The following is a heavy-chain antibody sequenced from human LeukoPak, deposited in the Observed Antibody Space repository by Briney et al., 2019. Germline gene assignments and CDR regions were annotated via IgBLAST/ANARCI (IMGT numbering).Heavy chain of an antibody. CDR3: ARDGTRRYMDV. D-gene: IGHD1-14*01. CDR2: IYTSGST. V-gene: IGHV4-61*02. Sequence: PSQTLSLTCTVSGGSISSGSYYWSWIRQPAGKGLEWIGRIYTSGSTNCNPSLKSRVTISVDTFKNQFSLKLSSVTAADTAVYYCARDGTRRYMDVWGKGTTVTVSS. CDR1: GGSISSGSYY. J-gene: IGHJ6*03.